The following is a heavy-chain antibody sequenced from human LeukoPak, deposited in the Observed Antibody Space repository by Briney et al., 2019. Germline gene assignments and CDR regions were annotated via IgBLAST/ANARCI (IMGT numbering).Heavy chain of an antibody. V-gene: IGHV4-39*01. J-gene: IGHJ4*02. CDR3: ARQGTSSGYYYGY. Sequence: SETLSLTCTVSGGSISSSDCYWAWVRQPPGKGLGWLGSIYYSGSTYYNPSLKSRVTISVDTPKNQFSLKLSSVTAADTAVYCCARQGTSSGYYYGYWGQGTLVTVSS. CDR1: GGSISSSDCY. D-gene: IGHD3-22*01. CDR2: IYYSGST.